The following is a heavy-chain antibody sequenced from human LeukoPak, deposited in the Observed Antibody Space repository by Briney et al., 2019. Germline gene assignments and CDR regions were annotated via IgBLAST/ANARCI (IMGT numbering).Heavy chain of an antibody. CDR3: ARDILAGGANDVLDI. J-gene: IGHJ3*02. D-gene: IGHD2-2*02. V-gene: IGHV1-2*02. Sequence: ASVTVSCKASGYTFTGYYMHWVRQAPGQGLEWMGWINPNSGGTNYAQKFQGRVTMTRDTSISTAYMELSRLRSDDTAVYYCARDILAGGANDVLDIWGQGTMVTVSS. CDR1: GYTFTGYY. CDR2: INPNSGGT.